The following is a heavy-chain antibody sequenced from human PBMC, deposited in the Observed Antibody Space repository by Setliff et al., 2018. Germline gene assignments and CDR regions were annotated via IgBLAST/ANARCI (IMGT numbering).Heavy chain of an antibody. D-gene: IGHD3-3*01. J-gene: IGHJ5*02. Sequence: PSETLSLTCTVSGASISSSSYYWAWIRQPPGRGLELIGSIFYGGSTYYNPSLKSRVTISIDASKNQFSLKLSSVTAADTAVYYCAGNNAHLEWLFAWFDPWGQGTLVTVSS. CDR1: GASISSSSYY. CDR2: IFYGGST. CDR3: AGNNAHLEWLFAWFDP. V-gene: IGHV4-39*07.